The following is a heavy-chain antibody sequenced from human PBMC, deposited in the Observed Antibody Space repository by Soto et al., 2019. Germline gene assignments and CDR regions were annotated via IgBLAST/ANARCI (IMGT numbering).Heavy chain of an antibody. Sequence: GGSLRLSCAASGFTFSSYWMSWVRQAPGKGLEWVANIKQDGSEKYYVDSVKGRFTISRDNAKNPLYLQMNSLRAEDTAVYYCARDPSAPCSSTSCYDAFDIWGQGTMVTVSS. D-gene: IGHD2-2*01. CDR3: ARDPSAPCSSTSCYDAFDI. J-gene: IGHJ3*02. V-gene: IGHV3-7*01. CDR1: GFTFSSYW. CDR2: IKQDGSEK.